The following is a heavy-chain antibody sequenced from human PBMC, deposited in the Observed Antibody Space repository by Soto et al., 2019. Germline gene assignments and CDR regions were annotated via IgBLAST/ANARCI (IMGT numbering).Heavy chain of an antibody. CDR2: TRDKANRYTT. CDR3: ARVLTGYSYGWTFYYNGMDV. D-gene: IGHD5-18*01. CDR1: GFTLSDHY. Sequence: GGSLRLSCAVSGFTLSDHYMDWVRQAPGKGLEWVGHTRDKANRYTTEYAASVKGRFSISRDDSKNSLFLQMNSLKTEDTAVYYCARVLTGYSYGWTFYYNGMDVWGQGTTVTVSS. J-gene: IGHJ6*02. V-gene: IGHV3-72*01.